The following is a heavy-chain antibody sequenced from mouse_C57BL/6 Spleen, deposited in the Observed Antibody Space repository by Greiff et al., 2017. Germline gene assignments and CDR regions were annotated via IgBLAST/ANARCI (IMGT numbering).Heavy chain of an antibody. CDR3: ARTLTAQATRDYYAMDY. Sequence: VQLQQPGAELVMPGASVKLSCKASGYTFTSYWMHWVKQRPGQGLEWIGEIDPSDSYTNYNQKFKGKSTLTVDKSSSTAYMQLSSLTSEDSAVYYWARTLTAQATRDYYAMDYWGQGTSGTGSS. D-gene: IGHD3-2*02. J-gene: IGHJ4*01. CDR1: GYTFTSYW. V-gene: IGHV1-69*01. CDR2: IDPSDSYT.